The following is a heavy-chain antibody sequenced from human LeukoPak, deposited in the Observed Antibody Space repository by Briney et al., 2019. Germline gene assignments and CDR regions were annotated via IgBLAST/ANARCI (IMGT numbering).Heavy chain of an antibody. V-gene: IGHV1-8*02. J-gene: IGHJ4*02. CDR3: ARDGRSGSYDY. CDR1: GYTFTGYY. Sequence: ASVKVSCKASGYTFTGYYMHWVRQATGQGLEWMGWMNPSSGNTGYAQKLQGRVTMTTDTSTSTAYMELRSLRSDDTAVYYCARDGRSGSYDYWGQGTLVTVSS. CDR2: MNPSSGNT. D-gene: IGHD1-26*01.